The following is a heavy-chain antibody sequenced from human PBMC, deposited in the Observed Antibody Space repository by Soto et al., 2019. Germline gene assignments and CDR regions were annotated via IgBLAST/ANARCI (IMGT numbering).Heavy chain of an antibody. Sequence: EVQLVETGGGLIQPGGSLRLSCAASGFTVSSNYMSWVRQAPGKGLEWVSVIYSGGSTYYADSVKGRFTISRDNSKNTLYLQMNSLRAEDTAVYCCAREAWEYYYDSSGYDAFDIWGQGTMVTVSS. V-gene: IGHV3-53*02. J-gene: IGHJ3*02. CDR3: AREAWEYYYDSSGYDAFDI. D-gene: IGHD3-22*01. CDR2: IYSGGST. CDR1: GFTVSSNY.